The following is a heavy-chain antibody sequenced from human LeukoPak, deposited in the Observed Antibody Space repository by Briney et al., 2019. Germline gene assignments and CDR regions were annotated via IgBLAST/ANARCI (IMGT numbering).Heavy chain of an antibody. Sequence: PGGSLRLSCAASGFTFSDYYMSWIRQAPGKGLEWISYITNNDGTTYYADSVKGRFTISGDNAKNSLYLQMNSLRPEDTAIYYCARDRGVVVAGMGYYFDYWGQGILVTVSS. V-gene: IGHV3-11*01. J-gene: IGHJ4*02. CDR2: ITNNDGTT. CDR3: ARDRGVVVAGMGYYFDY. CDR1: GFTFSDYY. D-gene: IGHD2-15*01.